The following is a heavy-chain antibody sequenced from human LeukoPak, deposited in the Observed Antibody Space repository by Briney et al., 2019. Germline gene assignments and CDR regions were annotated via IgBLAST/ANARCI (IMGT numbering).Heavy chain of an antibody. D-gene: IGHD3-3*01. CDR3: AKTNYDFWSGYYPGDNNWFDP. V-gene: IGHV3-23*01. J-gene: IGHJ5*02. CDR1: GFTFSSYA. CDR2: ISGSGGST. Sequence: GGSLRLSCAASGFTFSSYAMGWVRQAPGKGLEWVSAISGSGGSTYYADSVKGRFTISRDNSKNTLYLQMNSLRAEDTAVYYCAKTNYDFWSGYYPGDNNWFDPWGQGTLVTVSS.